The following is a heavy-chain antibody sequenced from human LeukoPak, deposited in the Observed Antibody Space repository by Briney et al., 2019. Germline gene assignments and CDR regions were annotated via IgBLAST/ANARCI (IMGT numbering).Heavy chain of an antibody. V-gene: IGHV3-7*03. Sequence: GGSLRLSCAASGVSLSSHWMTWVRQAPGRGPEWVANVNRDGSETYYLDSVKGRFTISKDNAKNSLYLQMNSLRAEDTALYHCARNNGMDVWGQGTTVIVSS. J-gene: IGHJ6*02. CDR1: GVSLSSHW. CDR2: VNRDGSET. CDR3: ARNNGMDV.